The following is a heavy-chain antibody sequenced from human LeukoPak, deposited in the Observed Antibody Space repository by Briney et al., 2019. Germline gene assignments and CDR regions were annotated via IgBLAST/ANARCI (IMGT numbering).Heavy chain of an antibody. CDR1: GFTFSSYW. Sequence: GGSLRLSCAASGFTFSSYWMSWVRQAPGKGLEWVTNIKQDGSEKYYVDSVKGRFTISRDNAKNTLYLQMNSLRAEDTALYYCAKDRAFGQFLWGNDYWGQGTLVTVSS. CDR2: IKQDGSEK. CDR3: AKDRAFGQFLWGNDY. D-gene: IGHD3-10*01. V-gene: IGHV3-7*01. J-gene: IGHJ4*02.